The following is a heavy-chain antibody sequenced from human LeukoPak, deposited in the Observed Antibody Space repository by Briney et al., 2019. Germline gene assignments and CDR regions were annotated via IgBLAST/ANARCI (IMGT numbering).Heavy chain of an antibody. CDR2: ISSSSSCI. V-gene: IGHV3-21*01. D-gene: IGHD2-21*01. CDR3: ARDIPRPFDY. CDR1: GFTFSSYA. J-gene: IGHJ4*02. Sequence: PGGSLRLSCAASGFTFSSYAMNWVRQAPGKGLEWVSSISSSSSCIYYADSVKGRFTISRDNAKNSLYLQMNSLRAEDTAVYYCARDIPRPFDYWGQGTLVTVSS.